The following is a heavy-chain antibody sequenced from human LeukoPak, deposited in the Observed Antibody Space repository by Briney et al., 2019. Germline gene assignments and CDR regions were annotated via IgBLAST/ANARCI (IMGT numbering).Heavy chain of an antibody. V-gene: IGHV3-7*01. CDR3: ARESRRYYYDSSGPYYYYYMDV. CDR2: IKQDGSEK. CDR1: GFTFSSYW. D-gene: IGHD3-22*01. Sequence: GGSLRLSCAASGFTFSSYWMSWVRQAPGKGLEWVANIKQDGSEKYYVDSVKGRFTISRDNAKNSLYLQMNSLRAEDTAVYYCARESRRYYYDSSGPYYYYYMDVWGKGTTVTVSS. J-gene: IGHJ6*03.